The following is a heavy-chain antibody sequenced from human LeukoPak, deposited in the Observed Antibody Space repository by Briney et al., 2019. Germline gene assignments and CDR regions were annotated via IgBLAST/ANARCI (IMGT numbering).Heavy chain of an antibody. J-gene: IGHJ5*02. V-gene: IGHV4-30-4*01. Sequence: PSQTLSLTCTVSGGSISSGDYYWSWIRQPPGKGLEWIGYIYYSGSTYYNPSLKSRVTISVDTSKNQFSLKLSSVTAADTAVYYCARSITMVRGHNWFDPWGQGTLVTVSS. CDR3: ARSITMVRGHNWFDP. D-gene: IGHD3-10*01. CDR2: IYYSGST. CDR1: GGSISSGDYY.